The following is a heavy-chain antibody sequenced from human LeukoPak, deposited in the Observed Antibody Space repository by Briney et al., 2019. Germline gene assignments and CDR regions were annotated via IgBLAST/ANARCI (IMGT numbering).Heavy chain of an antibody. J-gene: IGHJ4*02. CDR2: IYYSGST. CDR1: GGSISSYY. V-gene: IGHV4-59*01. D-gene: IGHD3-3*01. CDR3: ASTKYYDFWSGYYPYYFDY. Sequence: PSETLSLTCTVSGGSISSYYWSWIRQPPGKGLEWIGYIYYSGSTNYNPSLKSRVTISVDTSKNQFSLKLSSVTAADTAVYYCASTKYYDFWSGYYPYYFDYWGQGALVTVSS.